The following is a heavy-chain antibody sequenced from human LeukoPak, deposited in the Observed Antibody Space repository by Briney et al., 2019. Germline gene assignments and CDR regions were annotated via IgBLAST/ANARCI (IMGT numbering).Heavy chain of an antibody. J-gene: IGHJ3*02. CDR1: GGSISSVSYY. CDR3: AAGYDSSANDAFDI. D-gene: IGHD3-22*01. V-gene: IGHV4-61*02. Sequence: SQTLSLTCTVPGGSISSVSYYWSWIRQPAGKGLEWIGRIYTGGSTNYNPSLKSRVTISVDTSKNQFSLKLSSVTAADTAVYYCAAGYDSSANDAFDIWGQGTMVTVSS. CDR2: IYTGGST.